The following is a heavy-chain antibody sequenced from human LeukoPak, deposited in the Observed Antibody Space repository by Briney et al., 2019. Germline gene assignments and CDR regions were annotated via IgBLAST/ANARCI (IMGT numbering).Heavy chain of an antibody. CDR3: ARGYPSTLYKADYVHPYYLDY. Sequence: SVKFSCKASGGTFSSYIIKWVRQAPGQGLEWMGGIIPMFGTTVYAQKFQGRVTITADKSTSTAYMELSSLRSEDTAVYYCARGYPSTLYKADYVHPYYLDYWGQGILVTVSS. CDR1: GGTFSSYI. V-gene: IGHV1-69*06. CDR2: IIPMFGTT. D-gene: IGHD4-17*01. J-gene: IGHJ4*02.